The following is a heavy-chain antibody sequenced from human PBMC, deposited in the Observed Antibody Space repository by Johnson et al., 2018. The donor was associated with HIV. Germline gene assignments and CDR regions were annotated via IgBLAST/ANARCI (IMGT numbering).Heavy chain of an antibody. CDR1: GFTFSSYW. J-gene: IGHJ3*02. V-gene: IGHV3-48*04. CDR2: ISSSGSTI. CDR3: ARATDQRLDAFDI. Sequence: VQLVESGGGLVQPGGSLRLSCAASGFTFSSYWMSWVRQAPGKGLEWVSYISSSGSTIYYADSVKGRFTISRDNAKNSLYLQMNSLRAEDTALYYCARATDQRLDAFDIWGQGTMVTVSS. D-gene: IGHD6-25*01.